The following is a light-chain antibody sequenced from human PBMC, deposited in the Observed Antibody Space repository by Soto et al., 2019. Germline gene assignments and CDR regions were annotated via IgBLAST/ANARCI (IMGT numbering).Light chain of an antibody. CDR2: AAS. J-gene: IGKJ5*01. V-gene: IGKV1D-12*01. Sequence: DIQMTQSPSSVSASVGDRVTITCRASQGTSSWLVWYQQKPGKAPKPLIYAASSLRTGVPSRFSGSGSGTDFSLTISSLQPEDFATYYCQQANSFPITFGQGTRLEMK. CDR3: QQANSFPIT. CDR1: QGTSSW.